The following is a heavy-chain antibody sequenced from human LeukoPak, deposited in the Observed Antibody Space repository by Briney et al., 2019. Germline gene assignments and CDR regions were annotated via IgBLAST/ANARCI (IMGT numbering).Heavy chain of an antibody. D-gene: IGHD4-23*01. V-gene: IGHV3-21*01. J-gene: IGHJ3*02. CDR1: GFTFSSYS. CDR3: ARDWVYGGNRAFDI. Sequence: GRSLRLSCAASGFTFSSYSMNWVRQAPGKGLEWVSSISSSSSYIYYADSVKGRFTISRDNAKNSLYLQMNSLRAEDTAVYYCARDWVYGGNRAFDIWGQGTMVTVSS. CDR2: ISSSSSYI.